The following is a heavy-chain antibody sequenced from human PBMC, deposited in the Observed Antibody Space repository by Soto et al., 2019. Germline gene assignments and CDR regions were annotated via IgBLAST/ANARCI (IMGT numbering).Heavy chain of an antibody. D-gene: IGHD6-13*01. V-gene: IGHV1-18*01. CDR2: ITTYNGDT. CDR3: ARVAAAGPAIGMDA. CDR1: GYNLTNYR. Sequence: QAQLVQSGAEVKKPGASVKVSCKASGYNLTNYRITWVRQAPGHGLEWMGWITTYNGDTNYVQKFQGRATMTRDTSTSAAYMELRSLRSADPAVYYCARVAAAGPAIGMDAWGQGATVTVSS. J-gene: IGHJ6*02.